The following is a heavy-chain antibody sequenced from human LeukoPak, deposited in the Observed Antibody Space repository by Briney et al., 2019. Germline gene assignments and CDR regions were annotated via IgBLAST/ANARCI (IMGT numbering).Heavy chain of an antibody. V-gene: IGHV4-38-2*01. CDR3: ARPGQPSVTTSYAFDI. Sequence: PSETLSLTCAVSGYSISSGYYWGWIRQPPGKGLEWIGSIHHSGSTYYNPSLKSRVTISVDTSKNQFSLKLSSVTAADTAVYYCARPGQPSVTTSYAFDIWGQGTMVTVSS. CDR2: IHHSGST. CDR1: GYSISSGYY. D-gene: IGHD4-17*01. J-gene: IGHJ3*02.